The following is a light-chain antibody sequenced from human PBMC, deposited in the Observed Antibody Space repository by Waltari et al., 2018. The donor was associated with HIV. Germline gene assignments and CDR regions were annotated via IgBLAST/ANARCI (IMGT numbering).Light chain of an antibody. CDR3: QQYNSWPWT. V-gene: IGKV3-15*01. CDR1: QRVDSN. Sequence: EIVLTQSPDTLSVSPGERVTLSCRASQRVDSNLAWYQQKPGQAPRLLIFGTSSRAAGIPARISGSGSETESTLTISSLQSEDFAVYYCQQYNSWPWTFGQGTKVEVK. CDR2: GTS. J-gene: IGKJ1*01.